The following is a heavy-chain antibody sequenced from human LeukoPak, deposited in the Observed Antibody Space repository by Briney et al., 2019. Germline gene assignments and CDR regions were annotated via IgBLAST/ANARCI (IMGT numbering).Heavy chain of an antibody. CDR1: GFTFSSYS. J-gene: IGHJ4*02. V-gene: IGHV3-48*04. Sequence: GGSLRLSCAASGFTFSSYSMNWVRQAPGKGLEWVSYISSSSSTIYYADSVKGRFTISRDNAKNSLYLQMNSLRAEDTAVYYCARGIGSGSPPYFDYWGQGTLVTVSS. CDR2: ISSSSSTI. D-gene: IGHD1-26*01. CDR3: ARGIGSGSPPYFDY.